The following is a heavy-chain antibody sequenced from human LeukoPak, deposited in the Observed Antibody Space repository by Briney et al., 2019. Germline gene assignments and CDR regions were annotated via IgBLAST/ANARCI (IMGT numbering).Heavy chain of an antibody. CDR3: ARGGSYYDFWSGYIDY. J-gene: IGHJ4*02. V-gene: IGHV3-48*01. Sequence: GGSLRFSCAASGFTFSSYSMNWVRQAPGKGLEWVSYISSSSSTIYYADSVKGRFTISRDNAKNSLYLQMNSLRAEDTAVYYCARGGSYYDFWSGYIDYWGQGTLVTVSS. CDR2: ISSSSSTI. D-gene: IGHD3-3*01. CDR1: GFTFSSYS.